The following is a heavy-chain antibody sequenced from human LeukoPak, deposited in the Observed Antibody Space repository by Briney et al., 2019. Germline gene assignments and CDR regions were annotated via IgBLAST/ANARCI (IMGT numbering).Heavy chain of an antibody. CDR2: ISSRSSYI. D-gene: IGHD3-3*01. J-gene: IGHJ6*03. V-gene: IGHV3-21*01. CDR3: ARDQIRFLEWTPSEYYMDV. CDR1: GFTFSSYS. Sequence: PGGSLRLSCAASGFTFSSYSMNWVRQAPGKGLEWVSSISSRSSYIYYAESVKGRLNISRENAKNSLYLQMNSLRAEDTAVYYCARDQIRFLEWTPSEYYMDVWGKGTTVTVSS.